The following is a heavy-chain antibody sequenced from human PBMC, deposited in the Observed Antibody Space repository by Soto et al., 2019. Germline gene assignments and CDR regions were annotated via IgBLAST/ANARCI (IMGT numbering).Heavy chain of an antibody. V-gene: IGHV1-2*02. D-gene: IGHD1-26*01. J-gene: IGHJ4*02. CDR1: GYTFTDDY. CDR2: INPNSGAT. Sequence: QLVQSGAEVKKPGASVKVSCKTSGYTFTDDYLHWVRQVPGQGLEWMGWINPNSGATNYAQKFQGRVTMTIDTSFSTGYMELRRLKSDDTAVYYCARDRGDRGGGMYRFDYWGQGTLVTVSS. CDR3: ARDRGDRGGGMYRFDY.